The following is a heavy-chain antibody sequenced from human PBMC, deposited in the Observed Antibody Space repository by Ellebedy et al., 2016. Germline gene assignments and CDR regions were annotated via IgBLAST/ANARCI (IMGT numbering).Heavy chain of an antibody. CDR2: INAGNGNT. J-gene: IGHJ3*02. V-gene: IGHV1-3*01. Sequence: ASVKVSXXASGYTFTSYAMHWVRQAPGQRLEWMGWINAGNGNTKYSQKFQGRVTITADESTSTAYMELSSLRSEDTAVYYCAREVYYDSSGYYAFDIWGQGTMVTVSS. CDR1: GYTFTSYA. D-gene: IGHD3-22*01. CDR3: AREVYYDSSGYYAFDI.